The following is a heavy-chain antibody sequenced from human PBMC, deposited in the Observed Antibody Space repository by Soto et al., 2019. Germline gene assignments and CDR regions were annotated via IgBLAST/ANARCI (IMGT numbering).Heavy chain of an antibody. V-gene: IGHV3-23*01. CDR1: GFTFSSYA. D-gene: IGHD6-19*01. CDR2: ISGSGGST. J-gene: IGHJ3*02. CDR3: ARTAPNSGWYYAAFDI. Sequence: VQLLESGGGLVQPGGSLRLSCAASGFTFSSYAMSWVRQAPGKGLEWVSAISGSGGSTYYADSVKGRFTISRDNSKNTLYLQMNSLRAEDTAVYYCARTAPNSGWYYAAFDIWGQGTMVTVSS.